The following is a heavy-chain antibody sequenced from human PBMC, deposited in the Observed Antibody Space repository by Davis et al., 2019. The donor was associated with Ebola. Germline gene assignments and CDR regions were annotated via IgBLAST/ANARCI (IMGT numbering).Heavy chain of an antibody. CDR1: GGSISSYY. V-gene: IGHV4-59*08. CDR3: ARTRAEGYCSGGSCYFHYYYGMDV. J-gene: IGHJ6*02. CDR2: IYYSGST. Sequence: SETLSLTCTVSGGSISSYYWSWIRQPPGKGLEWIGYIYYSGSTNYNPSLKSRVTISVDTSKNQFSLKLSSVTAADTAVYYCARTRAEGYCSGGSCYFHYYYGMDVWGQGTTVTVSS. D-gene: IGHD2-15*01.